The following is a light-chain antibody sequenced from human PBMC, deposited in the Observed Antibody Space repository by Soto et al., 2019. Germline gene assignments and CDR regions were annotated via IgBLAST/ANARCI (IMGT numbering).Light chain of an antibody. CDR1: RDVGSD. CDR2: AAS. V-gene: IGKV1-39*01. CDR3: QQSYTTLWT. J-gene: IGKJ1*01. Sequence: QMTQSPSSLSASVGEKIIITCRASRDVGSDVSWYQQKPGQAPKLLIYAASNLYTGVPSRFSGSRSGTEFTLTISSLQPEDFAVYYCQQSYTTLWTFGQGTKVDIK.